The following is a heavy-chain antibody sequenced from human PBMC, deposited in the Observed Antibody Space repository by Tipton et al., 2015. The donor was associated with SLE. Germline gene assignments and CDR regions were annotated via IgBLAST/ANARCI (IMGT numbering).Heavy chain of an antibody. D-gene: IGHD6-13*01. CDR3: AKDKAAAGWFDP. CDR2: IWYDGSNK. Sequence: SGFTFSSYGMHWVRQAPGKGLEWVAVIWYDGSNKYYADSVKGRFTISRDNSKNTLYLQMNSLRAEDTAVYYCAKDKAAAGWFDPWGQGTLVTVSS. V-gene: IGHV3-33*06. J-gene: IGHJ5*02. CDR1: GFTFSSYG.